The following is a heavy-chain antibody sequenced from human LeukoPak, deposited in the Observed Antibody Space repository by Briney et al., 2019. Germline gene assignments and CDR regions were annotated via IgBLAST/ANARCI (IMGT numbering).Heavy chain of an antibody. J-gene: IGHJ4*02. Sequence: PSETLSLTCAVYGGSFSGYYWSWIRQPPGKGLEWIGEINHSGSTNYNPSLKSRVTIPVDTSKNQFSLKLSSVTAADTAVYYCARGPQDYYGSGSYDYWGQGTLVTVSS. CDR3: ARGPQDYYGSGSYDY. CDR2: INHSGST. V-gene: IGHV4-34*01. CDR1: GGSFSGYY. D-gene: IGHD3-10*01.